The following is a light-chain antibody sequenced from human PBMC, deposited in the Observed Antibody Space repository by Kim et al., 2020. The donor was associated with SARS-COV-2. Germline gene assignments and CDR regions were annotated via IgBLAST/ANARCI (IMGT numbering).Light chain of an antibody. CDR1: QSVSSSY. Sequence: EIVLTQSPGTLSLSPGERATLSCRASQSVSSSYLAWYQQKPGQAPRLLIYDASRRATGIPVRFSGSGSGTDFALTISRLEPEDFAVYYCQQYGSSQETFGQGTKVEIK. J-gene: IGKJ1*01. CDR3: QQYGSSQET. V-gene: IGKV3-20*01. CDR2: DAS.